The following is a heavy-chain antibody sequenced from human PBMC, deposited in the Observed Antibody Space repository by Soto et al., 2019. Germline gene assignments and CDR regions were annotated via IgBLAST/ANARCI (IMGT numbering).Heavy chain of an antibody. CDR2: ISYDGSNK. D-gene: IGHD3-9*01. Sequence: QVQLVESGGGVVQPGRSLRLSCAASGFTFSSYGMHWVRQAPGKGLEWVAVISYDGSNKYYADSVKGRFTISRDNSKNTLYLQMNSLRAEDTAVYYCAKESVLRYFDCLPTSYYYYGMDVWGQGTTVTVSS. CDR3: AKESVLRYFDCLPTSYYYYGMDV. V-gene: IGHV3-30*18. CDR1: GFTFSSYG. J-gene: IGHJ6*02.